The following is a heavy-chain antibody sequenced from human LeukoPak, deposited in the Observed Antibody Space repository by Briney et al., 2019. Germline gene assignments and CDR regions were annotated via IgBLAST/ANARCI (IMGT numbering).Heavy chain of an antibody. V-gene: IGHV3-30-3*01. J-gene: IGHJ4*02. D-gene: IGHD3-10*01. CDR2: ISYDGSNK. CDR3: ARDLGGSGSY. Sequence: PGGSLRLSCAASGFTVSSNYMSWVRQAPGKGLEWVAVISYDGSNKYYADSVKGRFTISRDNSKNTLYLQMNSLRAEDTAVYYCARDLGGSGSYWGQGTLVTVSS. CDR1: GFTVSSNY.